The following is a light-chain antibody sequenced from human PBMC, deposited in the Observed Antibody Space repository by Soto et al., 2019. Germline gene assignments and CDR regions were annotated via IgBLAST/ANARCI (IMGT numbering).Light chain of an antibody. Sequence: EIVLTQSPATLSLSPGERATLSCRASQSVSSYLAWYQQKPGQAPRLLIYDAFNRATGIPARFSGSGSGTDFTLTISSLEPEDLEVYYCQQCNNYLTVGPGTKVDIK. CDR3: QQCNNYLT. CDR1: QSVSSY. CDR2: DAF. V-gene: IGKV3-11*01. J-gene: IGKJ3*01.